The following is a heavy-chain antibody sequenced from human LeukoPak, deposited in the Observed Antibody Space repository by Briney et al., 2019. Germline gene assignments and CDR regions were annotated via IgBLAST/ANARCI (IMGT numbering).Heavy chain of an antibody. CDR2: INPSGGST. Sequence: ASVKVSCKASGYTFTSYYMHWVRQAPGQGLEWMGIINPSGGSTSYAQKFQGRVTMNRDTSTSTVYMELSSLRSEDTAVYYCARDEWELLRADYWGQGTLVTVSS. CDR3: ARDEWELLRADY. CDR1: GYTFTSYY. D-gene: IGHD1-26*01. V-gene: IGHV1-46*01. J-gene: IGHJ4*02.